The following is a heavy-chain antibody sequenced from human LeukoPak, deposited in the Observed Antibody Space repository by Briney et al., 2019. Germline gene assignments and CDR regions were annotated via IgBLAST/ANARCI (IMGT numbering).Heavy chain of an antibody. CDR2: INHSGST. Sequence: KSSETLSLTCTVSGGSISSGDYYWSWIRQPPGKGLEWIGEINHSGSTNYNPSLKSRVTISVDTSKNQFSLKLSSVTAADTAVYYCARARRGYSYGSSIFDPWGQGTLVTVSS. CDR3: ARARRGYSYGSSIFDP. J-gene: IGHJ5*02. CDR1: GGSISSGDYY. V-gene: IGHV4-39*07. D-gene: IGHD5-18*01.